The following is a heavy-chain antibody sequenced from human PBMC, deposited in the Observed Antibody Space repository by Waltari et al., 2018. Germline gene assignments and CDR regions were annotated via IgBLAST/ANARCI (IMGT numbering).Heavy chain of an antibody. Sequence: QVQLVQSGAEVKKPGASVKVSCKASGYTFTSYAMHWVRQAPGQRLEWMGWINAGNGNTKYSQKFQGRVTITTDESTSTAYMELSSLRSEDTAVYYCARSGPPNGPGLDYWGQGTLVTVSS. V-gene: IGHV1-3*01. CDR1: GYTFTSYA. CDR2: INAGNGNT. J-gene: IGHJ4*02. CDR3: ARSGPPNGPGLDY. D-gene: IGHD2-8*01.